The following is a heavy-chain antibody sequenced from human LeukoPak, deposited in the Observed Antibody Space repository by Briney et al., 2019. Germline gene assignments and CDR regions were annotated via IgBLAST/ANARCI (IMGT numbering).Heavy chain of an antibody. CDR2: IYDSGST. J-gene: IGHJ6*03. Sequence: SETLSLTCAVSGGSISSGDYSWSWIRQPPGKGLEWIAYIYDSGSTNYNPSLKSRVTISVDTSKNQFSLRLSSVTAADTAVYYCARDWGVSARPGYMDVWGKGTTVTVSS. CDR3: ARDWGVSARPGYMDV. V-gene: IGHV4-61*08. D-gene: IGHD6-6*01. CDR1: GGSISSGDYS.